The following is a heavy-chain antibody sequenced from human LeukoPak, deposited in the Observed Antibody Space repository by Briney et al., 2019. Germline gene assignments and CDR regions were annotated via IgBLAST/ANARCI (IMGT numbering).Heavy chain of an antibody. CDR3: ARGGDSSREYYFDY. Sequence: GGSLRLSCAASGFTVSSNYMSWVRQAPGKGLEWVSVIYSGGTTYYADSVKGRFIISRDNFKNTLYLQMNSLRAEDTAVYYCARGGDSSREYYFDYWGQGTLVTVSS. J-gene: IGHJ4*02. D-gene: IGHD6-13*01. CDR1: GFTVSSNY. CDR2: IYSGGTT. V-gene: IGHV3-53*01.